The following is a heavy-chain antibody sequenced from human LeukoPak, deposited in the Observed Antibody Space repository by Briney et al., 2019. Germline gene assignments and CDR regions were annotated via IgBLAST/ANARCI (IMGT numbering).Heavy chain of an antibody. J-gene: IGHJ5*02. CDR1: GYTFTGYY. D-gene: IGHD3-10*01. V-gene: IGHV1-2*02. CDR3: ARDYYGSGSYYSNWFDP. Sequence: ASVKVSCKASGYTFTGYYMHWVRQAPGQGLEWMGWINPNSGGTNYAQKFQGRVTMTRDTSISTAYMELSRLRSDDTAAYYCARDYYGSGSYYSNWFDPWGQGTLVTVSS. CDR2: INPNSGGT.